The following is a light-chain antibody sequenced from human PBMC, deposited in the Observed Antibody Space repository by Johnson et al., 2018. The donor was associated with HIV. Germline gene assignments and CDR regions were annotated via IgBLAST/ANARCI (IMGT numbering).Light chain of an antibody. CDR3: GTWDSSLSAHYV. J-gene: IGLJ1*01. Sequence: QSVLTQPPSVSAAPGQKVTISCSGSSSNIGNNYVSWYQQLPGTAPKFLIYENNKRPSGIPDRFSGSKSGTSATLGITGLQTGDEADYYGGTWDSSLSAHYVFGTGTKVTVL. V-gene: IGLV1-51*02. CDR1: SSNIGNNY. CDR2: ENN.